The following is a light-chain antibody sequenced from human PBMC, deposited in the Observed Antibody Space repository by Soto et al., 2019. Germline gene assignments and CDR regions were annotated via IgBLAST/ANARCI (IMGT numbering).Light chain of an antibody. V-gene: IGLV2-14*01. Sequence: QSALTQPASVSGSPGQSLTISCTGTSSDVGAYNYVSWYQQHPGKPPKLLIYQVTNRRSGVSNRFSGSKSGGAASLTISGLQAEDEADYYCIPDTSGGIVVFGGGTKLTVL. CDR1: SSDVGAYNY. J-gene: IGLJ2*01. CDR3: IPDTSGGIVV. CDR2: QVT.